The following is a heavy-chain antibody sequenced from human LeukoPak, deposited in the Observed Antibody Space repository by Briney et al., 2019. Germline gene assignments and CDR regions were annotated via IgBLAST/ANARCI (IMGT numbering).Heavy chain of an antibody. J-gene: IGHJ4*02. V-gene: IGHV4-39*01. D-gene: IGHD1-26*01. Sequence: PSETLSLTCTVSGGSIGSSSYYWGWIRQPPGKGLEWLGSIYYSGSTFYTPSLKSRVTISVDTSQNRFSLKLNSVTAADTAVYYCARHGGGVGATFDHWGQGTLVIFSS. CDR3: ARHGGGVGATFDH. CDR1: GGSIGSSSYY. CDR2: IYYSGST.